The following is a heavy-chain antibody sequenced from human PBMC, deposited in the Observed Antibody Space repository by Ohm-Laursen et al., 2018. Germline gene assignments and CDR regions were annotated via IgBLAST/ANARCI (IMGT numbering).Heavy chain of an antibody. D-gene: IGHD6-19*01. CDR2: ITSSSNSI. V-gene: IGHV3-21*01. CDR1: GFTFSSYS. Sequence: GSLRLSCAASGFTFSSYSMNWVRQAPGKGLEWVSSITSSSNSIYYADSVKGRFTISRDNAKNSLYLQMNSLRAEDTAVYYCARTDDQTGWGRFDYWGQGTLVTVSS. J-gene: IGHJ4*02. CDR3: ARTDDQTGWGRFDY.